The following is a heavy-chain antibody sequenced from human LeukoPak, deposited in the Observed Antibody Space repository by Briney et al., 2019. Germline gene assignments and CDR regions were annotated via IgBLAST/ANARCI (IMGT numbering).Heavy chain of an antibody. D-gene: IGHD1-7*01. V-gene: IGHV3-9*01. CDR1: GFTFDDYA. CDR2: ISWNSGSI. CDR3: AKDMVKLELRALDY. Sequence: GRSLRLSCAASGFTFDDYAMHWVRQAPGKGLEWVSGISWNSGSIGYADSVKGRFTISRDNAKNSLYLQMNSLRAEDTALYYCAKDMVKLELRALDYWGQGTLVTVSS. J-gene: IGHJ4*02.